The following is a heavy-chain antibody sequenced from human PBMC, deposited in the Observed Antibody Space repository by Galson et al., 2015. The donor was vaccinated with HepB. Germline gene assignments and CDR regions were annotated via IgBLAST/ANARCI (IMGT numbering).Heavy chain of an antibody. Sequence: SVKVSCKASGYTFSRYGLHWVRQAPGQRLEWMGWISAANGNTKYSQKFQGRVTITRDTSASTAYMELRSLRSEDTAVYYCAREFVAGTLGGYWGQGTLVTVSA. J-gene: IGHJ4*02. CDR1: GYTFSRYG. CDR2: ISAANGNT. CDR3: AREFVAGTLGGY. D-gene: IGHD6-19*01. V-gene: IGHV1-3*01.